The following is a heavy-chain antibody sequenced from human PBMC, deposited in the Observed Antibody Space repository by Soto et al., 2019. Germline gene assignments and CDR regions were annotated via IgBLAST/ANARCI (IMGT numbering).Heavy chain of an antibody. Sequence: GSLRLSCAASGFIVSSSYMSWVRQAPGKGLEWVSVIYSGVITYYADSVKGRFTISRDNTKNTLYLQMNSLRAEDTAVYYCARDYSSYGPFEYWGQGTLVTVSS. J-gene: IGHJ4*02. V-gene: IGHV3-53*01. CDR3: ARDYSSYGPFEY. CDR1: GFIVSSSY. D-gene: IGHD5-18*01. CDR2: IYSGVIT.